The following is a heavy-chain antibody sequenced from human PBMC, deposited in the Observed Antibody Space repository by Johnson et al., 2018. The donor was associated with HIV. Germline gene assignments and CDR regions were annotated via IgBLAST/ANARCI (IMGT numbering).Heavy chain of an antibody. Sequence: VQLVESGGGLVQPGGSLRLSCAASGFTFSSYAMHWVRQAPGKGLEYVSAISSNGGSTYYANSVKGRFTISRDNSKNTLYLQMNSLRAEDTAVYYCAKKDSGDAFDIWGQGTMVTVSS. V-gene: IGHV3-64*01. CDR1: GFTFSSYA. J-gene: IGHJ3*02. CDR3: AKKDSGDAFDI. D-gene: IGHD3-10*01. CDR2: ISSNGGST.